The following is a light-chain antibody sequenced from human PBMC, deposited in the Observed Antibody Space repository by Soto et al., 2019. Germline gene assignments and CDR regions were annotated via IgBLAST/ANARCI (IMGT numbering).Light chain of an antibody. CDR2: AES. V-gene: IGKV1-9*01. J-gene: IGKJ4*01. CDR3: QQLNSYPLT. CDR1: QGISSY. Sequence: IQLTQSPSSLSASVGDRVTITCRASQGISSYLAWYQQKPGKPPKLLIFAESTLQSGVPSRFSGSGSGTDFTLTISSLQPEDFATYYCQQLNSYPLTFGGGTKV.